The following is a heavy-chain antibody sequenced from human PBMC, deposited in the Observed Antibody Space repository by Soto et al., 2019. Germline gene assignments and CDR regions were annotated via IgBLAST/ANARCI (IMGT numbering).Heavy chain of an antibody. CDR2: IRGSGDTI. J-gene: IGHJ4*02. CDR1: GFTFSTYS. CDR3: ARGNSGWDFEH. Sequence: GSLRLSCTASGFTFSTYSISWVRQAPGKGLEWVSYIRGSGDTINYADSVKGRFSTSRDNAKNSVYLKMNSLRAEDTAVYYCARGNSGWDFEHWGQGTVVTVSS. D-gene: IGHD5-12*01. V-gene: IGHV3-48*01.